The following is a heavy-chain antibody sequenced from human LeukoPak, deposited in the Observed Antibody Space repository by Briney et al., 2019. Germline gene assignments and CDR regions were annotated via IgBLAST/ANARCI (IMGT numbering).Heavy chain of an antibody. Sequence: GGSLRLSCAASGFTFSSYAMSWVRQAPGKGLDWVSPISGSGGSTYYADSVKGRFTISRDNSKNTLYLQMNSLRAEDTAVYYCAKYDRIVVVPAAIDYWGQGTLVTVSS. CDR2: ISGSGGST. CDR3: AKYDRIVVVPAAIDY. V-gene: IGHV3-23*01. J-gene: IGHJ4*02. CDR1: GFTFSSYA. D-gene: IGHD2-2*01.